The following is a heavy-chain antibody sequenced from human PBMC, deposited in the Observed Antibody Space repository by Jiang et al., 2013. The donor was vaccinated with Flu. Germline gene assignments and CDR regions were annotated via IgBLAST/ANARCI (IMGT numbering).Heavy chain of an antibody. V-gene: IGHV3-9*01. J-gene: IGHJ4*02. CDR2: VSWDSGAL. CDR1: GFTFDDYA. D-gene: IGHD1-26*01. Sequence: QLLESGGGLVQPGRSLRLSCVASGFTFDDYAMHRVRQPPGKGLEWVSGVSWDSGALDYADSVKGRFTISRDNAKNALYLQMNSLRPEDTALYYCAKEGSGSYYGLDYWGQGTQVTVSS. CDR3: AKEGSGSYYGLDY.